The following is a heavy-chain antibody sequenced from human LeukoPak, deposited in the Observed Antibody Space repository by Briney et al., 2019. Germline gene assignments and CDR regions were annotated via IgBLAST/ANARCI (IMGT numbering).Heavy chain of an antibody. V-gene: IGHV1-2*06. CDR2: INPNSGGT. CDR3: ARPIYDFWSGYYNY. J-gene: IGHJ4*02. Sequence: GASVKVSCKASGYTFTGYYMHRVRQAPGQGLEWMGRINPNSGGTNYAQKFQGRVTMTRDTSISTAYMELSRLRSDDTAVYYCARPIYDFWSGYYNYWGQGTLVTVSS. CDR1: GYTFTGYY. D-gene: IGHD3-3*01.